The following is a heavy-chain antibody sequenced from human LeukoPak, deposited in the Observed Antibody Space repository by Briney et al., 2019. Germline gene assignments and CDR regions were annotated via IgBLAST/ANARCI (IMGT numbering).Heavy chain of an antibody. V-gene: IGHV3-48*03. CDR2: INIGGTNT. CDR3: ATDGARFDT. J-gene: IGHJ5*02. CDR1: GFTFSSYA. Sequence: GGSLRLSCAASGFTFSSYAMSWVRQAPGKGLEWLSYINIGGTNTHYADSVKGRFTISRDNAKKSLYLEMNNLRAEDTAVYYCATDGARFDTWGQGVLVTVSS.